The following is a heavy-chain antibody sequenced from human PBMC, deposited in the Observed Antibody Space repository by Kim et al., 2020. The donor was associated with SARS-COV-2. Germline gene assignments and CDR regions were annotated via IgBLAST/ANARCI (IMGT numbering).Heavy chain of an antibody. CDR2: IYYTGST. CDR1: GGSINSYY. V-gene: IGHV4-59*13. D-gene: IGHD3-9*01. J-gene: IGHJ4*02. CDR3: ARGPPGILQPGYFFDY. Sequence: SETLSLTCTVSGGSINSYYWNWIRQSPGKGLEWIGYIYYTGSTNYYPSLRNRVTISLDTSNSHFCLRLTSVTAADTAVYYCARGPPGILQPGYFFDYMGPGTLVTGSS.